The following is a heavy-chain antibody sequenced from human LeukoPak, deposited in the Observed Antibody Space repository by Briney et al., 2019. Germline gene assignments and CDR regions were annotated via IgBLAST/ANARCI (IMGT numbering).Heavy chain of an antibody. CDR3: ARRYDFWSGLSAYFDY. CDR1: GYSISSGYY. J-gene: IGHJ4*02. Sequence: SETLSLACAVSGYSISSGYYWGWIRQPPGKGLEWIGSIYHSGSTYYNPSLKSRVTISVDTSKNQFSLKLSSVTAADTAVYYCARRYDFWSGLSAYFDYWGQGTLVTVSS. D-gene: IGHD3-3*01. V-gene: IGHV4-38-2*01. CDR2: IYHSGST.